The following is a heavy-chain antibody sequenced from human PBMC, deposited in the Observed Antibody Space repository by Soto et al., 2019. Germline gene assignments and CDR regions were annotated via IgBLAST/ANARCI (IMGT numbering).Heavy chain of an antibody. V-gene: IGHV3-21*01. D-gene: IGHD3-16*01. CDR2: ISSSSYI. CDR3: AREGGGPHYYYYGMDV. J-gene: IGHJ6*02. Sequence: PVGSLRLSCAASGFTFSSYSMNWVRQAPGKGLEWVSSISSSSYIYYADSVKGRFTISRDNAKNSLYLQMNSLRAEDTAVYYCAREGGGPHYYYYGMDVWGQGTTVTVSS. CDR1: GFTFSSYS.